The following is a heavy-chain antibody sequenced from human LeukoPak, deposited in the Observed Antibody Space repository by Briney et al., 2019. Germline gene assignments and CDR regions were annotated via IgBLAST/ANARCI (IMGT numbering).Heavy chain of an antibody. CDR2: IKQDGSEK. Sequence: GGSLRLSCAASGFTFSSYWMSWVRQAPGKGLEWVANIKQDGSEKYYVDSVRGRFTISRDNAKNSLYLQMNSLRAEDTALYYCARVSTVTIYGYYYYYMDVWGKGTTVTVSS. J-gene: IGHJ6*03. D-gene: IGHD4-17*01. CDR3: ARVSTVTIYGYYYYYMDV. V-gene: IGHV3-7*01. CDR1: GFTFSSYW.